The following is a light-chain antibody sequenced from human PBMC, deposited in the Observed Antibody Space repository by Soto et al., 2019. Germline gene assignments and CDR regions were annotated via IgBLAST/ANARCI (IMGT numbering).Light chain of an antibody. CDR3: CSFAGSRTSWV. CDR1: TRDVGGYDV. Sequence: QSALTQPASVSGAPGQSITISCSGTTRDVGGYDVVSWYQQHPGKAPKLMIFEVNQRPSGVSDRFSGSKYGNTASLTISGLQAGDESDYYCCSFAGSRTSWVFGEGTK. V-gene: IGLV2-23*02. CDR2: EVN. J-gene: IGLJ3*02.